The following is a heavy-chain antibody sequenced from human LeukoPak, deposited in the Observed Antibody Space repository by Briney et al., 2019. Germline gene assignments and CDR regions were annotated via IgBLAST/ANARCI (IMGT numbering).Heavy chain of an antibody. D-gene: IGHD2-2*02. V-gene: IGHV4-30-4*01. J-gene: IGHJ4*02. Sequence: SQTLPLTCTVSGGSISSGDYYWSWIRQPPGKGLEWIGYIYYSGSTYYNPSLKSRVTISVDTSKNQFSLKLSSVTAADTAAYYCARAGNQLLYFPYFDYWGQGTLVTVSS. CDR2: IYYSGST. CDR3: ARAGNQLLYFPYFDY. CDR1: GGSISSGDYY.